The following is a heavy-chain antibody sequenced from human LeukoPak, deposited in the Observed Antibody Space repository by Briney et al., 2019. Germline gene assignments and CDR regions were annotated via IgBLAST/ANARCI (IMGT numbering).Heavy chain of an antibody. CDR3: TRYPSDTLAFDS. J-gene: IGHJ4*02. V-gene: IGHV5-10-1*01. Sequence: GESLKISCKASGYSFTSYWISWVRQMPGKGLEWMGRIDPSDSYTNYSPSFQGHVTISADKSITTAFLQWGSLRASDTAIYYCTRYPSDTLAFDSWGQGTLVTVSS. CDR2: IDPSDSYT. D-gene: IGHD3-22*01. CDR1: GYSFTSYW.